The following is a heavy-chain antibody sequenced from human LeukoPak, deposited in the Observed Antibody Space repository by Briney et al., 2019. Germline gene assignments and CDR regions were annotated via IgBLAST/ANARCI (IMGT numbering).Heavy chain of an antibody. CDR2: IYYSGST. Sequence: PSETLSLTCTVSGGAISGDYWSWIRQTPGKGLEWSGDIYYSGSTNYNPSLKSRVTISVDPSKNQFSLKLSSVTAADTAVYYCARHTDIAPLSSLKYWGQGTLVTVSS. V-gene: IGHV4-59*08. J-gene: IGHJ4*02. CDR1: GGAISGDY. D-gene: IGHD6-13*01. CDR3: ARHTDIAPLSSLKY.